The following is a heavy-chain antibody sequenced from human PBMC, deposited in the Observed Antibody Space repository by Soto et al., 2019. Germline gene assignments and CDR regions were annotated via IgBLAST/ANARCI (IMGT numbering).Heavy chain of an antibody. CDR3: ASRTYGGYYYYYGMDV. V-gene: IGHV5-51*01. D-gene: IGHD4-17*01. Sequence: GESLKISCKGSGYSFTSYWIGWVRQMPGKGLEWMGIIYPGDSDTRYSPSFQGQVTISADKSISTAYLQWSSLKASDTAMYYCASRTYGGYYYYYGMDVWGQGTTVTVSS. CDR1: GYSFTSYW. J-gene: IGHJ6*02. CDR2: IYPGDSDT.